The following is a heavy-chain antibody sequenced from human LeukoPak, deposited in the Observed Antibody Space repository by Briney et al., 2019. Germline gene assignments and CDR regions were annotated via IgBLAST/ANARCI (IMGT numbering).Heavy chain of an antibody. J-gene: IGHJ4*02. CDR1: VYTFTGHY. D-gene: IGHD3-22*01. Sequence: ASVKVSCKASVYTFTGHYMNWGRQAPGQRLEWMVWNNPNSGGTNYAQKFQGRVTMTRDTSISTAYMELSSLRSDDTAVYYCARVAYHYDSSGYYDYWGQGTLVTVSS. CDR3: ARVAYHYDSSGYYDY. V-gene: IGHV1-2*02. CDR2: NNPNSGGT.